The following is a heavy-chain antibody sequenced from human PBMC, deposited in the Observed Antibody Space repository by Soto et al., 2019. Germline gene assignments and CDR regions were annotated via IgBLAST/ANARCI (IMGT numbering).Heavy chain of an antibody. CDR3: AKPGRWPYYFDY. V-gene: IGHV3-23*01. Sequence: GGSLRLSCAASRFTFSSYAMSWVRQAPGKGLEWVSGISGSGDSTDYADSVKGRFTISRDNSKNTLYLQMNSLRAEDTAVYYCAKPGRWPYYFDYWGQGTPVTVSS. CDR2: ISGSGDST. CDR1: RFTFSSYA. D-gene: IGHD3-16*01. J-gene: IGHJ4*02.